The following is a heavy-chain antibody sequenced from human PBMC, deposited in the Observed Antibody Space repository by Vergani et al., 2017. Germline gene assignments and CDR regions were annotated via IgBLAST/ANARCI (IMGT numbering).Heavy chain of an antibody. CDR2: IYHIGST. D-gene: IGHD3-10*01. J-gene: IGHJ5*02. CDR1: GYSISSGYH. V-gene: IGHV4-38-2*01. CDR3: ARRGDGSGSYYNLNWFDP. Sequence: QVQLQESGPGLVKPSETLSLTCAVSGYSISSGYHWGWIRQPPGKGLEWIGSIYHIGSTYYNPSLKSRVTISVDTSKNQFSLKLSSVTAADTAVYYCARRGDGSGSYYNLNWFDPWGQGTLVTVSS.